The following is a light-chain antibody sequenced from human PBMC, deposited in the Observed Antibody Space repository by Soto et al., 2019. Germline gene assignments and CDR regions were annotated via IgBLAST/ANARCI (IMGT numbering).Light chain of an antibody. Sequence: EIVMTQSPATLSVSPGERATLSCRASQNLSSNLAWYQQKPGQAPRLLIYGASTRATGIPVRFSGTGSGTECTLTLSSLQSEDFAVYYCQQYNDWPITFGQGKRLENK. J-gene: IGKJ5*01. CDR3: QQYNDWPIT. V-gene: IGKV3-15*01. CDR1: QNLSSN. CDR2: GAS.